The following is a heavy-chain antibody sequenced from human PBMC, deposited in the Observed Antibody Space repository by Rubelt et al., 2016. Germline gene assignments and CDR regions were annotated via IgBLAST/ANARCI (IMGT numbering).Heavy chain of an antibody. D-gene: IGHD3-3*01. Sequence: QLQLQESGPGLVKPSETLSLTCTVSGGSISSSSYYWGWIRQPPGKGLEWIGYIYYSGSPYYNPSLKSRVTLSVDTSKNQFSLKLSSVTAADTAVYYCARQGGLRHWYFDLWGRGTLVTVSS. CDR2: IYYSGSP. J-gene: IGHJ2*01. CDR3: ARQGGLRHWYFDL. CDR1: GGSISSSSYY. V-gene: IGHV4-39*07.